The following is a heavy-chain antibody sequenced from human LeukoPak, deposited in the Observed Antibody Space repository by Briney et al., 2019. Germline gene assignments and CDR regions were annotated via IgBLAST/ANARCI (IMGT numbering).Heavy chain of an antibody. V-gene: IGHV3-48*03. CDR1: GFTYSSYE. CDR3: ARDLNSYSGSYYLMDY. J-gene: IGHJ4*02. D-gene: IGHD1-26*01. CDR2: ISSSGSTI. Sequence: PGGSLRLSCAASGFTYSSYEMNWVRQAPGKGLEWVSYISSSGSTIYYADSVKGRFTISRDNAKNSLYLQMNSLRAEDTAVYYCARDLNSYSGSYYLMDYWGQGTLATVSS.